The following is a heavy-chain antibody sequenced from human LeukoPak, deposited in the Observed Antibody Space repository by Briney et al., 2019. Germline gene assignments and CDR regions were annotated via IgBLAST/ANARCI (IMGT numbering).Heavy chain of an antibody. Sequence: SETLSLTCAVYGGSFSGYYWGWIRQPPGKGLEWIGSIYYSGSTYYNPSLKSRVTISVDTSKNQFSLKLSSVTAADTAVYYCARYLRPRYGGNSFDAFDIWGQGTMVTVSS. V-gene: IGHV4-34*01. J-gene: IGHJ3*02. CDR1: GGSFSGYY. CDR2: IYYSGST. CDR3: ARYLRPRYGGNSFDAFDI. D-gene: IGHD4-23*01.